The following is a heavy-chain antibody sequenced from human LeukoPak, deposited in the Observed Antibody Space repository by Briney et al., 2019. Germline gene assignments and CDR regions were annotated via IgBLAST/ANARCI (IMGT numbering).Heavy chain of an antibody. D-gene: IGHD3-3*01. CDR1: GYTFTSYG. J-gene: IGHJ6*02. CDR3: ARDRADYDFWSGYYRGMDV. CDR2: ISAYNGNT. V-gene: IGHV1-18*01. Sequence: GASVKVSCKASGYTFTSYGISWVRQAPGQGLEWMGWISAYNGNTNYAQKLQGRVTMTTDTSTSTAYMELRSLRSDDTAVYYCARDRADYDFWSGYYRGMDVWGQGTTVTVS.